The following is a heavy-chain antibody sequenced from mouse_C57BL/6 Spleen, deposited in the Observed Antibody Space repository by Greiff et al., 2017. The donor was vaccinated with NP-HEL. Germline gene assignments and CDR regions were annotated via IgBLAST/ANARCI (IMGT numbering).Heavy chain of an antibody. CDR2: ISSGGDYI. J-gene: IGHJ2*01. Sequence: EVQVVESGEGLVKPGGSLKLSCAASGFTFSSYAMSWVRQTPEKRLEWVAYISSGGDYIYYADTVKGRFTISRDNARNTLYLQMSSLKSEDTAMYYCTRGGSGYYFDYWGQGTTLTVSS. CDR1: GFTFSSYA. V-gene: IGHV5-9-1*02. D-gene: IGHD3-2*02. CDR3: TRGGSGYYFDY.